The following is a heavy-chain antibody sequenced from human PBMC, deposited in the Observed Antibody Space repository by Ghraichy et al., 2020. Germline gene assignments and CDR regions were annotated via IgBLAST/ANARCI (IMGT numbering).Heavy chain of an antibody. CDR3: ARLRSLLAGYEAFDI. V-gene: IGHV4-39*01. Sequence: SETLSLTCSVSGGPINNPNYHWGWLRQPPGKGRDWIACFDYSGSTYYNPSLKSRVTISVDTTMNQFSLKLSSVTAADTAVYYCARLRSLLAGYEAFDIWGQWTMVTVS. CDR1: GGPINNPNYH. D-gene: IGHD6-19*01. J-gene: IGHJ3*02. CDR2: FDYSGST.